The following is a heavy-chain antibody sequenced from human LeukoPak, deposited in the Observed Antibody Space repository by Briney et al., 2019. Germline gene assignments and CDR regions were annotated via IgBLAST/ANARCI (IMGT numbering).Heavy chain of an antibody. CDR2: IYPGDSDT. Sequence: GESLKISCKGSGYSITSYWIGWVRQMPGKGLEWMGIIYPGDSDTRYSPSFQGQVTISADKSISTAYLQWSSLKASDTAMYYCARHEDDFWSGYYSDYWGQGTLVTVSS. CDR3: ARHEDDFWSGYYSDY. J-gene: IGHJ4*02. CDR1: GYSITSYW. D-gene: IGHD3-3*01. V-gene: IGHV5-51*01.